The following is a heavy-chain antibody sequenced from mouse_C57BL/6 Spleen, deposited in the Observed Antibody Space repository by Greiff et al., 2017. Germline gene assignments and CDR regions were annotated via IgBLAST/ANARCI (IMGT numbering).Heavy chain of an antibody. CDR3: TRGYDYDWFAY. V-gene: IGHV5-9-1*02. CDR1: GFTFSSYA. J-gene: IGHJ3*01. CDR2: ISSGGDYI. Sequence: EVQLVESGEGLVKPGGSLKLSCAASGFTFSSYAMSWVRQTPEKRLEWVTYISSGGDYIYYADTVKGRFTISRDNARNTLYLQMSSLKSEDTAMYYCTRGYDYDWFAYWGQGTLVTVSA. D-gene: IGHD2-4*01.